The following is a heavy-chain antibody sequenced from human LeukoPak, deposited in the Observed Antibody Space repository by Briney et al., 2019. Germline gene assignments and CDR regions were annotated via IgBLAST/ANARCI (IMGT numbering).Heavy chain of an antibody. Sequence: ASVKVSCKASGYTFTGYYIHWVRQAPGQGLEWMGWINPNSGGTNYAQKFQGRVTMTRDTSISTAYMELSRLRSDDTAVYCCSRGSSTSITYYMDVWGKGTTVTVSS. CDR2: INPNSGGT. CDR3: SRGSSTSITYYMDV. D-gene: IGHD2-2*01. V-gene: IGHV1-2*02. CDR1: GYTFTGYY. J-gene: IGHJ6*03.